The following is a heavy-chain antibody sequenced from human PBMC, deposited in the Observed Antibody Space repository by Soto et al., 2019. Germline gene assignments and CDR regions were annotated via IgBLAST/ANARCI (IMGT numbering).Heavy chain of an antibody. J-gene: IGHJ4*02. CDR1: GFTFSFYT. Sequence: EPQLVESGGGLVQPGGSLRLSCAASGFTFSFYTMNWVRQTPGKGLEWLAYISRGGSSIYYADSVKGRFTVSRDNANNLISLQLNSLRREDTAVYYCVREGGDLRGSGVFDYWGQGTLVTVSS. CDR3: VREGGDLRGSGVFDY. CDR2: ISRGGSSI. D-gene: IGHD6-19*01. V-gene: IGHV3-48*01.